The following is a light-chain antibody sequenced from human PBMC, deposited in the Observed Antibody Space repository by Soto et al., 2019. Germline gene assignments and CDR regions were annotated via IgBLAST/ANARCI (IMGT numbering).Light chain of an antibody. CDR3: GAWDSSLSVVL. CDR2: DDH. J-gene: IGLJ2*01. CDR1: SSNVGSHY. V-gene: IGLV1-51*01. Sequence: QSVLTQPPSVSAAPGERVTSSCSGTSSNVGSHYVSWYQQFPRTTPKLLIYDDHKRPSGIPDRFSGSKSGTLATLDITGLQTGDEADQYRGAWDSSLSVVLFGGGTEVTVL.